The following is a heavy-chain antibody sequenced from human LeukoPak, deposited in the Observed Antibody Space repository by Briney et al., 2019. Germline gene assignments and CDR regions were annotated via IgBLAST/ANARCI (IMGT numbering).Heavy chain of an antibody. CDR3: ARGPPGRLRFLEWSSPLDY. CDR1: GYTFTGYY. J-gene: IGHJ4*02. V-gene: IGHV1-2*02. D-gene: IGHD3-3*01. CDR2: INPNSGGT. Sequence: VASVKVSCKASGYTFTGYYMHWVRQAPGQGLEWMGWINPNSGGTNYAQKFQGRVTMTRDTSISTAYMELSRLRSDDTAVYYCARGPPGRLRFLEWSSPLDYWGQGTLVTVSS.